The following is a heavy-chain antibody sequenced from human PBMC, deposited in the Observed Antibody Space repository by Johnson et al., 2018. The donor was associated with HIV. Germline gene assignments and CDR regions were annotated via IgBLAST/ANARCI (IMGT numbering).Heavy chain of an antibody. CDR3: AREPRLLTEAFDI. J-gene: IGHJ3*02. V-gene: IGHV3-7*05. CDR2: ITQDGGEQ. Sequence: VHLVESGGGVVQPVRSLRLSCAASGFTFSSYWMSWVRQAPGKGLEWVANITQDGGEQYYVESVKGRFTIPRDNAKKSLHQQMNSLRAEDTAVYYCAREPRLLTEAFDIWGQGTMVTVSS. CDR1: GFTFSSYW. D-gene: IGHD5-18*01.